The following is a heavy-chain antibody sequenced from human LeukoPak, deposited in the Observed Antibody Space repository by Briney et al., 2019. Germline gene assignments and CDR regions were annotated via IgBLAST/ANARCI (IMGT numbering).Heavy chain of an antibody. D-gene: IGHD3-10*01. CDR3: ARDSAGNQYSSGNFDL. CDR1: GFAVKSSY. Sequence: GGSLRLSCAASGFAVKSSYMNWVRQAPGKGLEWVSVLYAGGESYYADSVLGRFTISRDTSNNTVFLEMNSLTADDTAVYFCARDSAGNQYSSGNFDLWGQGTLVTVSS. J-gene: IGHJ4*02. CDR2: LYAGGES. V-gene: IGHV3-53*01.